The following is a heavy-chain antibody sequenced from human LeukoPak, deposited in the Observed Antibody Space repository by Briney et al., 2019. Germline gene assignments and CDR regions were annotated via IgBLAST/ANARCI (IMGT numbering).Heavy chain of an antibody. J-gene: IGHJ4*02. D-gene: IGHD3-22*01. CDR1: GFTFSSYG. Sequence: GGSLRLSCAASGFTFSSYGMHWVRQAPGKGLEWVAVISYDGSNKYYADSVKGRFTISRDNSKNTLYLQMNSLRAGDTAVYYCAKARMIPRWYYFDYWGQGTLVTVSS. V-gene: IGHV3-30*18. CDR2: ISYDGSNK. CDR3: AKARMIPRWYYFDY.